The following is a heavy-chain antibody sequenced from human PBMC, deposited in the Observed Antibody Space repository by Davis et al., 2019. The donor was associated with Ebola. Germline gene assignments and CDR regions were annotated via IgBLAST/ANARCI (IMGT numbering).Heavy chain of an antibody. D-gene: IGHD1-26*01. CDR1: GFTLSSYG. V-gene: IGHV3-73*01. Sequence: GGSLRLSCAASGFTLSSYGMHWVRQASGKGLEWVGRIKTKANTYATTYAASVRGRFTISRDDSTNTAYLQMNSLKTEDTAVYYCTRDSGNFFIDYWGQGTLVTVSS. CDR2: IKTKANTYAT. J-gene: IGHJ4*02. CDR3: TRDSGNFFIDY.